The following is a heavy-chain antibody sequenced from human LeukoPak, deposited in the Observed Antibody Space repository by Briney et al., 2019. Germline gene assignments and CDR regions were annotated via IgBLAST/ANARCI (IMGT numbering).Heavy chain of an antibody. Sequence: GGSLRLSCAASGFNISKYDMHWVRQTTKRRLEWVSGITWNSGSVLYAVSVRGRFTISRDNAKNSLYLQMNSLRPEDMAFYYCAKGLGVASLIVDALDMWGQGTMVTV. J-gene: IGHJ3*02. V-gene: IGHV3-9*03. CDR3: AKGLGVASLIVDALDM. D-gene: IGHD3/OR15-3a*01. CDR1: GFNISKYD. CDR2: ITWNSGSV.